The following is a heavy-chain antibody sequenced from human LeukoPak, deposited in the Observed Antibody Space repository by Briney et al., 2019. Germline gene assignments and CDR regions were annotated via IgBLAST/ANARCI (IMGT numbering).Heavy chain of an antibody. CDR1: GFTFSSYG. CDR2: IRYDGSNK. Sequence: PGGSLRLSCAASGFTFSSYGMHWVRQAPGKGLEWVAFIRYDGSNKYYADSVKGRFTISRDNSKNTLYLQMNSLRAEDTAVYYCAGSWSPYDAFDIWGQGTTVTVSS. V-gene: IGHV3-30*02. J-gene: IGHJ3*02. CDR3: AGSWSPYDAFDI. D-gene: IGHD6-13*01.